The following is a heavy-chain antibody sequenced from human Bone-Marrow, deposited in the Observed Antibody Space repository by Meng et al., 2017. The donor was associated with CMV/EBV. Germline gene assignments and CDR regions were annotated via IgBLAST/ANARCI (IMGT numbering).Heavy chain of an antibody. D-gene: IGHD2/OR15-2a*01. J-gene: IGHJ6*02. CDR2: INPSGGST. CDR1: GYTFTSYY. V-gene: IGHV1-46*01. CDR3: AREIRGKGSTLDV. Sequence: ASVKVFCKASGYTFTSYYMHWVRQAPGQGLEWMGIINPSGGSTSYAQKFQGRVTMTRDTSTSTVYMELSSLRSEDTAVYYCAREIRGKGSTLDVWGQGTTVTVSS.